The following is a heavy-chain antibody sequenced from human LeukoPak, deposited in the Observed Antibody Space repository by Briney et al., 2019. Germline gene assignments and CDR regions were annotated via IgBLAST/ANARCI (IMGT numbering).Heavy chain of an antibody. CDR2: ISSSGSTI. J-gene: IGHJ4*02. Sequence: GGSLRLSCAASGFTFSDYYMSWIRQAPGKGLEWVSYISSSGSTIYYADSVKGRFTISRDNAKNSLYLQMNSLRAEDTALYYCAKDSGYYDSSGYGWGQGTLVTVSS. CDR1: GFTFSDYY. CDR3: AKDSGYYDSSGYG. D-gene: IGHD3-22*01. V-gene: IGHV3-11*01.